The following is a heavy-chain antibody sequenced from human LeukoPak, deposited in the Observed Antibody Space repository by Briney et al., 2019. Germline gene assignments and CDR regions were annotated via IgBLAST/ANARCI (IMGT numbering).Heavy chain of an antibody. CDR2: INPNSGGT. CDR3: APTTSDWRQFYFDY. CDR1: GYTFTSYG. Sequence: ASVKVSCKASGYTFTSYGISWVRQAPGQGLEWMGWINPNSGGTKYAQKFQGRVTMTRDTSINTAYMELSRLTSDDTATYFCAPTTSDWRQFYFDYWGQGTLVTVSS. D-gene: IGHD6-19*01. V-gene: IGHV1-2*02. J-gene: IGHJ4*02.